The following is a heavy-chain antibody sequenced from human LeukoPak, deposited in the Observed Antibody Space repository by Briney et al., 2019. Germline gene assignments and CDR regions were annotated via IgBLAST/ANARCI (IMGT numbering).Heavy chain of an antibody. D-gene: IGHD3-3*01. J-gene: IGHJ4*02. CDR1: GFTVSTNY. V-gene: IGHV3-53*01. CDR3: AGTFDFWNGYDY. Sequence: SGGSLRLSCAVSGFTVSTNYMSWVRQAPGKGLEWVSVIYSGGSTYYADSVKGRFTISRDNSKNTLYLQMNSLRAADTAVYYCAGTFDFWNGYDYWGQGTLVAVSS. CDR2: IYSGGST.